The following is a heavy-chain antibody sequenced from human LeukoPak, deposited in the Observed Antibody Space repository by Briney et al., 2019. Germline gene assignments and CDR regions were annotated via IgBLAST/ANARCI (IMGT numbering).Heavy chain of an antibody. V-gene: IGHV5-51*01. CDR2: IYSGDSDT. CDR3: ALRNILAGYSNDSFDI. Sequence: GESLKISCKGSGYSFTSYWIAWVRQMPGKGLEWMGIIYSGDSDTRYSPSFQGQVTISADKSISTAYLQWSSLKASDTAMYYCALRNILAGYSNDSFDIWGQGTMVTVSS. J-gene: IGHJ3*02. D-gene: IGHD3-9*01. CDR1: GYSFTSYW.